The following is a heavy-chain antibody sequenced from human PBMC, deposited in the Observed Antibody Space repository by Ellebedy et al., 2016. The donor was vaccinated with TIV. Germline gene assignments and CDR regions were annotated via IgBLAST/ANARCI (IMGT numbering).Heavy chain of an antibody. Sequence: GESLKISCAASGFTFSSYAMSWVRQAPGKGLEWLSSIRDSGGITYYADSVKGRFTISRDNSKSTLYLQMNSLRAKDTAAYYCAKDHWGGYGTGPASQHDSWGQGTLVTVSS. CDR3: AKDHWGGYGTGPASQHDS. D-gene: IGHD2-21*01. CDR2: IRDSGGIT. CDR1: GFTFSSYA. J-gene: IGHJ4*02. V-gene: IGHV3-23*01.